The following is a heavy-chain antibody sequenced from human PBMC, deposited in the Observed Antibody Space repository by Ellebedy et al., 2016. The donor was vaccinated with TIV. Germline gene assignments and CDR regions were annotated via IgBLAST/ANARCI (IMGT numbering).Heavy chain of an antibody. J-gene: IGHJ4*02. D-gene: IGHD1-14*01. CDR2: IYSGVTV. CDR3: ARETGGTLDF. V-gene: IGHV4-31*03. Sequence: SETLSLTXTVSGSSVNNAAYHWSWIRQHPGKGLEWIGYIYSGVTVYSNPSLESRVTFSVDPSSNQFSLKLTSVTAADMAVYYCARETGGTLDFWGLGTLVLVSS. CDR1: GSSVNNAAYH.